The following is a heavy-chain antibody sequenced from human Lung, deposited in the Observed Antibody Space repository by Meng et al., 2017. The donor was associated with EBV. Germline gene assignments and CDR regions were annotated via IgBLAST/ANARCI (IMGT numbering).Heavy chain of an antibody. J-gene: IGHJ4*02. CDR3: ARGPRRFWSGYRLYYFDN. CDR1: GYNFTSYG. V-gene: IGHV1-18*01. CDR2: ISAYDGDT. D-gene: IGHD3-3*01. Sequence: VQLVQTGAEVKKPGASVKVSCKASGYNFTSYGISWVRQAPGQGLEWMGWISAYDGDTKYAQNLQGRLTMTTDTSTSTAYMVLRSLRSDDTAVYYCARGPRRFWSGYRLYYFDNWGQGTLVTVS.